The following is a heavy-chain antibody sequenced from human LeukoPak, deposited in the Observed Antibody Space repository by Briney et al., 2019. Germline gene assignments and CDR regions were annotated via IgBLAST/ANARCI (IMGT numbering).Heavy chain of an antibody. CDR3: ARGSRYGDYDY. CDR2: INHSGST. Sequence: SETLSLTCAVYGGSFSGYYWSWLRQPPGKGLEWIGEINHSGSTNYNPSLKSRVTISVDTSKNQFSLKLSSVTAADTAVYYCARGSRYGDYDYWGQGTLVTVSS. J-gene: IGHJ4*02. V-gene: IGHV4-34*01. CDR1: GGSFSGYY. D-gene: IGHD4-17*01.